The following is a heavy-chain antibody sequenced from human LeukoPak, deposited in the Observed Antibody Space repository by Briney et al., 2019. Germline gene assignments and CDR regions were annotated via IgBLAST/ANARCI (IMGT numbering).Heavy chain of an antibody. CDR3: ARHLAGGGSCYSDDCYYYYMDV. Sequence: GESLKISCKGSGYSFTGYWIGWVRQMPGKGLEWMGIIYPGDSDTRYSPSFQGQVTISADMSISTAYLQWSSLKASDTAMYYCARHLAGGGSCYSDDCYYYYMDVWGKGTTVTVSS. J-gene: IGHJ6*03. CDR2: IYPGDSDT. D-gene: IGHD2-15*01. V-gene: IGHV5-51*01. CDR1: GYSFTGYW.